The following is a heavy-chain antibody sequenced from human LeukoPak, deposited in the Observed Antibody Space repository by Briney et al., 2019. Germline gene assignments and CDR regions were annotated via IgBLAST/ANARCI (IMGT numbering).Heavy chain of an antibody. J-gene: IGHJ4*02. CDR3: ARVRIVAGIDC. Sequence: GGSLRLSCAASEFTFSSHWMSRVRQAPGKGLEWVANINQDGSEKYYVDSVKGRFTISRDNAKNSLYLQMNSLRAEDAAVYYCARVRIVAGIDCWGQGTLVTVSS. CDR2: INQDGSEK. D-gene: IGHD5-12*01. CDR1: EFTFSSHW. V-gene: IGHV3-7*03.